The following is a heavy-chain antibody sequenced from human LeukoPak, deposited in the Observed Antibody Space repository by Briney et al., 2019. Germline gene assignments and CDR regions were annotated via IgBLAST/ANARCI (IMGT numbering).Heavy chain of an antibody. D-gene: IGHD3-10*01. Sequence: ASVKVSCKASGYTFTSYDINWVRQATGQGLEWMGWMNPNSGNTGYARKFQGRVTMTRNTSISTAYMELSSLRSEDTAVYYCARLYPRFGDAFDIWGQGTMVTVSS. CDR2: MNPNSGNT. J-gene: IGHJ3*02. V-gene: IGHV1-8*01. CDR1: GYTFTSYD. CDR3: ARLYPRFGDAFDI.